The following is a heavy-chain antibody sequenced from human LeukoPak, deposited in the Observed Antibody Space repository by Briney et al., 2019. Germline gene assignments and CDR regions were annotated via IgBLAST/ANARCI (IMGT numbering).Heavy chain of an antibody. Sequence: SETLSPTCAVYGGSFSGYYWSWIRQPPGKGLEWIGYIYYSGSTNYNPSLKSRVTISVDTSKNQFSLKLSSVTAADTAVYYCARGGSNYFPFDYWGQGTLVTVSS. V-gene: IGHV4-59*01. CDR2: IYYSGST. J-gene: IGHJ4*02. D-gene: IGHD4-11*01. CDR3: ARGGSNYFPFDY. CDR1: GGSFSGYY.